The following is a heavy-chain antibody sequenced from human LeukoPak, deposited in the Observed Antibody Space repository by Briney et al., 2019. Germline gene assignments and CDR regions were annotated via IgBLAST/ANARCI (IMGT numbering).Heavy chain of an antibody. Sequence: GGSLRLSCAASGFSFSFYGIHWVRQAPGKGLEWLAVISYDGTNKYFVDSVKGRFTISRDNTKNTVYLQMNSLRPGDTAVYYCARDLAWDAFDIWGQGTMVTVSS. J-gene: IGHJ3*02. V-gene: IGHV3-30*03. CDR2: ISYDGTNK. CDR1: GFSFSFYG. CDR3: ARDLAWDAFDI.